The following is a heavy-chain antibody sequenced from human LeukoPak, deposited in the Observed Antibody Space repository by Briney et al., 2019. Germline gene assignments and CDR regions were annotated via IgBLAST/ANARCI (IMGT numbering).Heavy chain of an antibody. Sequence: GGSLRLPCAASGFTVSSNYMSWVRQAPGKGLEWVSVIYSGGSTYYADSVKGRCTISRDNSKNTLYLQMNSLRAEDTAVYYCARAMAYGRAFDIWGQGTMVTVSS. J-gene: IGHJ3*02. CDR3: ARAMAYGRAFDI. CDR1: GFTVSSNY. D-gene: IGHD4-17*01. CDR2: IYSGGST. V-gene: IGHV3-66*02.